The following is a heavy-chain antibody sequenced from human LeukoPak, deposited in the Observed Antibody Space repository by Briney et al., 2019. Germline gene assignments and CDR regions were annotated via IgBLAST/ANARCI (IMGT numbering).Heavy chain of an antibody. CDR3: ASWAYSSSSASDY. D-gene: IGHD6-6*01. Sequence: PPDTLSLTCTLSGGSISRGGDYCGSVRPHPGKGPECVGCIYYTVSTYYNPCLKSRVTVSVDTSKNEFFLKLSSLTAADTAVYYCASWAYSSSSASDYWGQGTLVTVSS. CDR1: GGSISRGGDY. V-gene: IGHV4-31*03. CDR2: IYYTVST. J-gene: IGHJ4*02.